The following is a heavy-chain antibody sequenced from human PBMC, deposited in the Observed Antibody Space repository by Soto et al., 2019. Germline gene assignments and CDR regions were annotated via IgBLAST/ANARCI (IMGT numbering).Heavy chain of an antibody. J-gene: IGHJ4*02. CDR1: GFTFSSYW. D-gene: IGHD2-15*01. CDR2: IKQDGSEK. V-gene: IGHV3-7*05. Sequence: EVHLVESGGGLGQPGGSLRLSCAASGFTFSSYWMSWVRQAPGKGLEWVANIKQDGSEKYYVDSVKGRFTISRYNPKNSLYLQLNSLSAEDTAVYYCARDLISATGFDYWGQGTLVTVSS. CDR3: ARDLISATGFDY.